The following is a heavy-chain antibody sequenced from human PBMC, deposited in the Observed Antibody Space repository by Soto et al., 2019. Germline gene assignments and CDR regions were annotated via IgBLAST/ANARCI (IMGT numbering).Heavy chain of an antibody. CDR2: ISWNSGSI. V-gene: IGHV3-9*01. CDR1: GFTLAYYA. Sequence: XGFTLAYYAMHWVRQSPGKGLEWVSGISWNSGSIGYADSVKGRFTISRDNAKNSLYLQMNSLRAEDTALYYCAKDIKPDYYYGMDVWGQGATVTVSS. CDR3: AKDIKPDYYYGMDV. J-gene: IGHJ6*02.